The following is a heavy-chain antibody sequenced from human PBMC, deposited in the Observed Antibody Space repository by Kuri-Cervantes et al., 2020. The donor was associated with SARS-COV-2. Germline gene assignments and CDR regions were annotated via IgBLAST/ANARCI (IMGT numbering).Heavy chain of an antibody. Sequence: GESLKISCPASGFTFGDYAMSWVRQAPGKGLEWVGFIRSKAYGGTTEYAASVKGRFTISRDDSKSIAYLQMNSLKTEDTAVYYCTRYDFWSGYYGYMDVWGKGTTVTVSS. CDR2: IRSKAYGGTT. J-gene: IGHJ6*03. V-gene: IGHV3-49*04. CDR3: TRYDFWSGYYGYMDV. D-gene: IGHD3-3*01. CDR1: GFTFGDYA.